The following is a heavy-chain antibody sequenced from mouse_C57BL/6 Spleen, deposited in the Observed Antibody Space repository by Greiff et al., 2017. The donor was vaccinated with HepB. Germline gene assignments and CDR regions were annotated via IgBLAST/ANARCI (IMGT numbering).Heavy chain of an antibody. V-gene: IGHV5-17*01. J-gene: IGHJ4*01. CDR1: GFTFSDYG. CDR3: ARLPYYYAVDY. CDR2: ISSGSSTI. Sequence: EVNVVESGGGLVKPGGSLKLSCAASGFTFSDYGMHWVRQAPEKGLEWVAYISSGSSTIYYADTVKGRFTISRDNAKNTLFLQMTSLRSEDTAMYYCARLPYYYAVDYWGQGTSVTVSS.